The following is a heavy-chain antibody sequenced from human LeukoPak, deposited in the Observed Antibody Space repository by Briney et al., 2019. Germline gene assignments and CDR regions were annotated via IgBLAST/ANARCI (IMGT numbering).Heavy chain of an antibody. CDR2: IYYSGST. CDR1: GGSISSSSYY. J-gene: IGHJ4*02. D-gene: IGHD3-3*01. Sequence: SETLSLTCTVSGGSISSSSYYWGWIRQPPGKGLEWIGSIYYSGSTYYNPSLKSRVTISVDTSKNQFSLKLSSVTAADTAVYYCARLSRMKAKYDFWSGYQYYFDYWGQGTLVTVSS. CDR3: ARLSRMKAKYDFWSGYQYYFDY. V-gene: IGHV4-39*01.